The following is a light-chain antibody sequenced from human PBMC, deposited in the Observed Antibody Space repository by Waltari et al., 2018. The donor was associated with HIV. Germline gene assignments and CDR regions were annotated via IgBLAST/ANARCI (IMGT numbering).Light chain of an antibody. Sequence: QSVLTQPPSVSGAPGQRVTISCTGSSSNIGAGYQVHSYQQLPGTAPKLLIYGNSNRPSRVPDRFSGSKSGTSASLAITGLQAEEEADYHCQSYDSSLSGYVFGTGTKVTVL. CDR2: GNS. J-gene: IGLJ1*01. V-gene: IGLV1-40*01. CDR1: SSNIGAGYQ. CDR3: QSYDSSLSGYV.